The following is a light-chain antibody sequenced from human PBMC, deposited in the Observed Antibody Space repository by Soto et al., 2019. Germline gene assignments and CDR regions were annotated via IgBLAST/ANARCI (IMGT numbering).Light chain of an antibody. CDR2: WAS. CDR3: QQKYDTPPT. J-gene: IGKJ1*01. CDR1: QSVLFRSNNKNY. V-gene: IGKV4-1*01. Sequence: DVVMTQSPDSLAVSLGERATINCRSSQSVLFRSNNKNYLAWYQQKPGQPPKLLISWASSRESGVPDRFSGSGSWNKFPLPINRLQAEGVGVYYCQQKYDTPPTFRQGTKVEIK.